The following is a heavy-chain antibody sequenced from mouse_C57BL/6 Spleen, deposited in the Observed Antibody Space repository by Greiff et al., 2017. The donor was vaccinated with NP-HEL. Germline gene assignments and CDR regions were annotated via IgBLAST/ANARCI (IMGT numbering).Heavy chain of an antibody. CDR1: GYTFTDYE. CDR2: IDPETGGT. J-gene: IGHJ3*01. Sequence: QVQLQQSGAELVRPGASVTLSCKASGYTFTDYEMHWVKQTPVHGLEWIGAIDPETGGTAYNQKVKGKAILTADKSSSTAYMELRSLTSEDSAVYYCTNYYGSSYSAWFAYWGQGTLVTVSA. V-gene: IGHV1-15*01. D-gene: IGHD1-1*01. CDR3: TNYYGSSYSAWFAY.